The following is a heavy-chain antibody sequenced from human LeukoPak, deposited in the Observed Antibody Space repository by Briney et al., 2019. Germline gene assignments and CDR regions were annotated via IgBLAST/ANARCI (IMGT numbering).Heavy chain of an antibody. V-gene: IGHV4-59*08. Sequence: PSETLSLTCTGSGGSITDQYRSWIRQPPGKALEWIGYIYYSGNTDYNPSLKSRVTISVDTSKNQFSLKLSSVTAADTAVYYCAGYSGSWYEVWFDPWGQGTLVTVSS. J-gene: IGHJ5*02. D-gene: IGHD6-13*01. CDR2: IYYSGNT. CDR3: AGYSGSWYEVWFDP. CDR1: GGSITDQY.